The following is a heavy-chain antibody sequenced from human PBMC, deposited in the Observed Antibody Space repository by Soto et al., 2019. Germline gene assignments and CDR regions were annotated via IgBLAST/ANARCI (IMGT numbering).Heavy chain of an antibody. D-gene: IGHD3-9*01. CDR3: ARGGYFDWLYIVY. CDR2: IYYSGST. V-gene: IGHV4-59*01. J-gene: IGHJ4*02. Sequence: SETLSLTCTVSGGSISSYYWSWIRQPPGKGLEWIGYIYYSGSTNYNPSLKSRVTISVDTSKNQFSLKLSSVTAADTAVYYCARGGYFDWLYIVYWGQGTLVTVSS. CDR1: GGSISSYY.